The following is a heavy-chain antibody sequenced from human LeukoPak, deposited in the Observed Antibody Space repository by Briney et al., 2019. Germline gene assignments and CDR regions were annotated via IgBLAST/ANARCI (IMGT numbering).Heavy chain of an antibody. V-gene: IGHV3-30*02. CDR3: GNHDRASDY. CDR2: TQSDGYGK. CDR1: GFMFSSYG. Sequence: GGSLRLSCVTSGFMFSSYGMHWVRQAPGKGLEWVAFTQSDGYGKDYRDSVKGRVTISRDNSKNTLYLQMNFLRAEDTALYYCGNHDRASDYWGQGTLVTVSS. J-gene: IGHJ4*02. D-gene: IGHD3-16*01.